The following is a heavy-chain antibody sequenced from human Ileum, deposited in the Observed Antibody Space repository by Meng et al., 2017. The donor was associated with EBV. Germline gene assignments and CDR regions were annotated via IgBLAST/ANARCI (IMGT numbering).Heavy chain of an antibody. CDR1: GDSISSNHG. CDR2: IYHSGST. J-gene: IGHJ4*02. V-gene: IGHV4-4*02. Sequence: QGEVQGAGPGLVKPSGTLSLTCAVSGDSISSNHGWSWVRQPPGKGLEWIGEIYHSGSTNYNPSFKSRVTMSVDKSKNQISLNLSSVTAADTAVYYCASGRDYAWHSWGRGTLVTVSS. CDR3: ASGRDYAWHS. D-gene: IGHD4-17*01.